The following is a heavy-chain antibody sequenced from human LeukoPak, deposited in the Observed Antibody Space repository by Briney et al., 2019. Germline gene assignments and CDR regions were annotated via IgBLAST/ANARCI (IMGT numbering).Heavy chain of an antibody. CDR2: ISAYNGNT. D-gene: IGHD2-15*01. CDR1: GYTFTSYG. CDR3: ARVVVVAAPTGWFDP. J-gene: IGHJ5*02. V-gene: IGHV1-18*01. Sequence: ASVKVSCKASGYTFTSYGISWVRQAPGQGLEWMGWISAYNGNTNYAQKLQGRVTMTTDTSTSTAYMELRSLRSDDTAVYYCARVVVVAAPTGWFDPWGQGTLVTVSP.